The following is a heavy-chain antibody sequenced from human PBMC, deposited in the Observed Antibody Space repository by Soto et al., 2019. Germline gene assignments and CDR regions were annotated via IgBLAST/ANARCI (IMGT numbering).Heavy chain of an antibody. V-gene: IGHV3-23*01. CDR3: AKDRPRRTSGYFFDY. J-gene: IGHJ4*02. D-gene: IGHD7-27*01. Sequence: GGSLRLSCAASGFTFSNYAMTWVRQAPGKGLELVALISASGETSNLADSVKGRSTISRDNSRDTLFLQMNSLRDEDTAIYYCAKDRPRRTSGYFFDYWGQGTLVTVSS. CDR1: GFTFSNYA. CDR2: ISASGETS.